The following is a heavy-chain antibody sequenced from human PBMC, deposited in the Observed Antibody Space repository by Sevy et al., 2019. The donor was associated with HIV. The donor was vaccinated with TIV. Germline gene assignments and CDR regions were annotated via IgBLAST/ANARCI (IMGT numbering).Heavy chain of an antibody. CDR1: GFTFNIFG. J-gene: IGHJ6*02. Sequence: GGSLRLSCVASGFTFNIFGMHWVRQAPGKGLEWVAFIWHDGDNKYYVDSVKGRFTISRDNSKNTVYLQIDSLRAEETAVYYCARDADYYDSKQRDYYYYYYGMDVWGQGTTVTVSS. D-gene: IGHD3-22*01. V-gene: IGHV3-33*01. CDR2: IWHDGDNK. CDR3: ARDADYYDSKQRDYYYYYYGMDV.